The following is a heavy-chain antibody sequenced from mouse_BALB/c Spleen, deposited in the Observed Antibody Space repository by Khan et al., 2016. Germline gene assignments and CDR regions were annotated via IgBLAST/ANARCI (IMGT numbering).Heavy chain of an antibody. V-gene: IGHV1S137*01. J-gene: IGHJ4*01. D-gene: IGHD3-1*01. CDR1: GYTFTDYA. CDR3: ERASSGYPSYAMDY. CDR2: ISTYSGNT. Sequence: QVQLQQSGPELVRPGVSVKISCKGSGYTFTDYAMHWVKQSHAKSLEWIGVISTYSGNTNYNQKFKGKVTMTVDKSSSTAYMELARLTSEDSAIYSCERASSGYPSYAMDYWGQGTSVTVSS.